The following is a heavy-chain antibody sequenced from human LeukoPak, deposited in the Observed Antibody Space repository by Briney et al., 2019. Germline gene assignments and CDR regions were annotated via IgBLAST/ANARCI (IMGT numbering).Heavy chain of an antibody. J-gene: IGHJ4*02. Sequence: GGSLRLSCAASGFTFNSYGMSWVRQAPGKGLEWVSTISSSGSTIYYADSVKGRFTISRDNAKNSLYLQMNSLRAEDTAVYYCAREGYSSSWYYFDYWGQGTLVTVSS. CDR3: AREGYSSSWYYFDY. CDR2: ISSSGSTI. V-gene: IGHV3-48*04. D-gene: IGHD6-13*01. CDR1: GFTFNSYG.